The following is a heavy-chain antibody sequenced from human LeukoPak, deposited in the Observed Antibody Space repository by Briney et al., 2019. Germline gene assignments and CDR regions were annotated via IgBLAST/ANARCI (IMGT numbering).Heavy chain of an antibody. CDR2: ISISGSKT. J-gene: IGHJ4*02. Sequence: GGSLRLSCAASEFDFSSHAMTWVRQAPGKGLEWVSAISISGSKTYYADSVKGRFTISRDNSKNTLYLQMNSLRAEDTAVYYCANEIRPNDYWGQGTQVTVSS. V-gene: IGHV3-23*01. D-gene: IGHD4-17*01. CDR1: EFDFSSHA. CDR3: ANEIRPNDY.